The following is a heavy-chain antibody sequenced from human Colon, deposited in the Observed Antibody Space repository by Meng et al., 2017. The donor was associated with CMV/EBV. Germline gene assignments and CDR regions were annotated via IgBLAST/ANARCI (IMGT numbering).Heavy chain of an antibody. J-gene: IGHJ4*02. CDR3: ARYYYGLDY. V-gene: IGHV3-11*01. CDR2: IGNRGNNI. D-gene: IGHD3-10*01. CDR1: GITFSDYY. Sequence: LSCASSGITFSDYYMTWIRQARGKGLEWVTYIGNRGNNIYYADSVKGRFTISRENAKNSLYLQMNSLRAEDTAVYFCARYYYGLDYWGQGTLVTVSS.